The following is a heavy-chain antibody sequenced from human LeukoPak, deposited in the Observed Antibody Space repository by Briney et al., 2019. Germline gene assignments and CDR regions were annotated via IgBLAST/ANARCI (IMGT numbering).Heavy chain of an antibody. J-gene: IGHJ4*02. CDR3: VSGGYKLDY. CDR2: ISPNSGAT. CDR1: GYTFTNYY. V-gene: IGHV1-2*02. D-gene: IGHD5-18*01. Sequence: ASVKVSCKASGYTFTNYYMYWVQRAPGQGLEWMGWISPNSGATNYAQKFQGRVTMTRDTSISTVYMDLSRLTSDDTAVYYCVSGGYKLDYWGQGTLVTVSS.